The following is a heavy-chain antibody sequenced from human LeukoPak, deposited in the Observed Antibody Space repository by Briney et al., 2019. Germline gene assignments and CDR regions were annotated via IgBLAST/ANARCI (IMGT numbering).Heavy chain of an antibody. CDR2: IYYSGST. J-gene: IGHJ4*02. D-gene: IGHD2-2*01. CDR3: ARDPTWGQLPDY. V-gene: IGHV4-61*01. Sequence: SETLSLTCTVSGGSISSSSYYWGWIRQPPGKGLEWIGYIYYSGSTNYNPSLKSRVTISVDTSKNQFSLKLSSVTAADTAVYYCARDPTWGQLPDYWGRGTLVTVSS. CDR1: GGSISSSSYY.